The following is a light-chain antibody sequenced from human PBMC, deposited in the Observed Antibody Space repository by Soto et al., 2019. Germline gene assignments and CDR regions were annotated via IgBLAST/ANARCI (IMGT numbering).Light chain of an antibody. CDR2: EVS. CDR1: SSDVGSYNR. J-gene: IGLJ1*01. V-gene: IGLV2-18*01. CDR3: SLYTSSSPDV. Sequence: QSVLTQPPSVSGSPGQSVTISCTGTSSDVGSYNRVSWYQQPPGTAPKLMIYEVSNRPSGVTDRCSVSKSGNTASLTISGIQAEDAADYYCSLYTSSSPDVFGSGTKLTVL.